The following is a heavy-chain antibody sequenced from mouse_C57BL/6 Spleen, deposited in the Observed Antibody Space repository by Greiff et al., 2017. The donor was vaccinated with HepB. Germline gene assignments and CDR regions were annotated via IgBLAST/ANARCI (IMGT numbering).Heavy chain of an antibody. CDR2: INPGSGGT. J-gene: IGHJ1*03. CDR1: GYAFTNYL. D-gene: IGHD1-1*01. CDR3: ARSNSHYYGSSSGWYFDV. Sequence: VQLQQSGAELVRPGTSVKVSCKASGYAFTNYLIEWVKQRPGQGLEWIGVINPGSGGTNYNEKFKGKATLTADKSSSTAYMQLSSLTSEDSAVYFCARSNSHYYGSSSGWYFDVWGTGTTVTVSS. V-gene: IGHV1-54*01.